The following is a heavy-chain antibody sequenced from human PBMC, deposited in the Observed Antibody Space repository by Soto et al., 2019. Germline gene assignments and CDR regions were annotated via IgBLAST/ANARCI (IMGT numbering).Heavy chain of an antibody. J-gene: IGHJ4*02. D-gene: IGHD3-22*01. V-gene: IGHV4-34*01. CDR3: ARNSTYYYDSSGYWYYFDY. Sequence: QVQLQQWGAGLLTPSETLSLTCAVYGGSFSGHYWSWIRQPPGKGLEWIGEINHSGSTNYNPTLKSRVTKSVDTSKNKFSLKLSSVAAADTAVYYCARNSTYYYDSSGYWYYFDYWGQGTLVTVSS. CDR1: GGSFSGHY. CDR2: INHSGST.